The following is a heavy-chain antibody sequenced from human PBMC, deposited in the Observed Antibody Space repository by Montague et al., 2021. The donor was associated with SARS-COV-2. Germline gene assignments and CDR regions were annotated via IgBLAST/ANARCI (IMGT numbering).Heavy chain of an antibody. J-gene: IGHJ3*02. Sequence: SETLSLTCTVSGGSISSYYWSWIRQHPGKGLEWIGYIYYSGSTNYNPSLKSRVTISVGTSTNQFSLKLSSVTATDTAVYYCARVRGNTIFGVVIISAFDIWGQGTMVTVSS. CDR2: IYYSGST. D-gene: IGHD3-3*01. CDR1: GGSISSYY. V-gene: IGHV4-59*01. CDR3: ARVRGNTIFGVVIISAFDI.